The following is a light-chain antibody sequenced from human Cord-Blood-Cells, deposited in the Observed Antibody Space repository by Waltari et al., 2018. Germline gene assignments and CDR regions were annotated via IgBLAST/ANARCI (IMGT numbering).Light chain of an antibody. CDR2: RDS. Sequence: SYELTQPLSVSVALGQTARITCGGNNIGSKNVHWYQQKPGQAPVLVIYRDSNRPSGIPERFSGSNSGNTATLTISRAQAGGEADYYCQVWDSSTAVFGGGTKLTVL. V-gene: IGLV3-9*01. CDR1: NIGSKN. J-gene: IGLJ2*01. CDR3: QVWDSSTAV.